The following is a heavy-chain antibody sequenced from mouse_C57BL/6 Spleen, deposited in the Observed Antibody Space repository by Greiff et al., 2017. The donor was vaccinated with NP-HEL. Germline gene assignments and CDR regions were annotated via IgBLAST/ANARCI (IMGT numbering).Heavy chain of an antibody. V-gene: IGHV1-19*01. D-gene: IGHD1-1*01. CDR2: INPYNGGT. CDR3: ARSENSYGSSFHWYFDV. J-gene: IGHJ1*03. Sequence: EVQLQQSGPVLVKPGASVKMSCKASGYTFTDYYMNWVKQSHGKSLEWIGVINPYNGGTSYNQKFKGKATLTVDKSSSTAYMELNSLTSDDSAVYYCARSENSYGSSFHWYFDVWGTGTTVTVSS. CDR1: GYTFTDYY.